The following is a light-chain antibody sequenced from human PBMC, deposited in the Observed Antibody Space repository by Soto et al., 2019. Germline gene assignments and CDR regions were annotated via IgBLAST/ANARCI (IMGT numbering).Light chain of an antibody. CDR2: GAS. V-gene: IGKV3-15*01. J-gene: IGKJ1*01. CDR1: QSVTYN. Sequence: ETLLTQSASTLSASPGERVTLSCRATQSVTYNLAWYQQKPGQAPRLLIYGASTRATGIPARFSGRGSGTEFTLTVTSLQSEDFAVYYCQQYNDWLWTFGQGTKVDIK. CDR3: QQYNDWLWT.